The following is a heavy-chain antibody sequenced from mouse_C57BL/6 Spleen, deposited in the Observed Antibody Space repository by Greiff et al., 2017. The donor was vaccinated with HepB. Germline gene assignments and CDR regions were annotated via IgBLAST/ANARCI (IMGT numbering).Heavy chain of an antibody. D-gene: IGHD1-1*01. V-gene: IGHV5-9-1*02. CDR2: ISSGGDYI. CDR3: TRGGAVVAPFDY. J-gene: IGHJ2*01. Sequence: DVMLVESGEGLVKPGGSLKLSCAASGFTFSSYAMSWVRQTPEKRLEWVAYISSGGDYIYYADTVKGRFTISRDNARNTLYLQMSSLKSEDTAMYYCTRGGAVVAPFDYWGQGTTLTVSS. CDR1: GFTFSSYA.